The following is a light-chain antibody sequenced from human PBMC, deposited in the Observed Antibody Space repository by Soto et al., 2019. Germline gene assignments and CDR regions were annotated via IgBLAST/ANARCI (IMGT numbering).Light chain of an antibody. J-gene: IGKJ2*01. CDR1: QSISDW. CDR3: QEYKSAT. Sequence: DIQMTQSPSTLSASVDDRVTITCRASQSISDWLAWYQQKPGKAPNLLIYDASTLQSGVPSRFSGSGSGTEFTRTISSLQPDDFATYYCQEYKSATFGQGTKLEIE. CDR2: DAS. V-gene: IGKV1-5*01.